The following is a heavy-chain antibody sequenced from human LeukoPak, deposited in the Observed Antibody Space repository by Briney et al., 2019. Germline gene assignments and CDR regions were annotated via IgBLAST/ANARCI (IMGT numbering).Heavy chain of an antibody. J-gene: IGHJ4*02. V-gene: IGHV3-23*01. CDR1: GFTFSSYA. CDR3: AKADVDIVATNGFDY. Sequence: GSLRLSCAASGFTFSSYAMSWVRQAPGKGLEWVSAISGSGGGTYYADSVKGRFTISRGNSKNTLCLQMNSLRAEDTAVYYCAKADVDIVATNGFDYWGQGTLVTVSS. D-gene: IGHD5-12*01. CDR2: ISGSGGGT.